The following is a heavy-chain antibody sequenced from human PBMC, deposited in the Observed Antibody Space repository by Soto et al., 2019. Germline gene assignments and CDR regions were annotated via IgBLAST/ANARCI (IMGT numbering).Heavy chain of an antibody. Sequence: SVKVSCKASGGTFSSYAISWVRQAPGQGLEWMGGIIPIFGTANYAQKFQGRVTITADESTSTAYMELSSLRSEDTAVYYCARCMYSSSWYDYYYGMDVWGQGTTVTVSS. CDR1: GGTFSSYA. CDR2: IIPIFGTA. CDR3: ARCMYSSSWYDYYYGMDV. V-gene: IGHV1-69*13. J-gene: IGHJ6*02. D-gene: IGHD6-13*01.